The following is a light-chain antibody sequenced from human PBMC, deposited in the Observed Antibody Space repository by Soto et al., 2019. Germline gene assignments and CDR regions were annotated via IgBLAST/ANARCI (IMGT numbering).Light chain of an antibody. Sequence: QSALTQPASVSVSPGQSVTISCTGTTSDVGGYEFVSWYQQYPGKAPKIVIYEVTNRPSRVSHRFSASKSGNTASLTISGLQAEDEADYFCSSYSSTSALHIFGTGTKVTVL. J-gene: IGLJ1*01. V-gene: IGLV2-14*01. CDR1: TSDVGGYEF. CDR2: EVT. CDR3: SSYSSTSALHI.